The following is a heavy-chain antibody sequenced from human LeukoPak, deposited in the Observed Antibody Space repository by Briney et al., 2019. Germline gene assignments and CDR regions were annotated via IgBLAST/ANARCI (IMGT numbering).Heavy chain of an antibody. J-gene: IGHJ3*02. CDR1: GFTVSSNY. V-gene: IGHV3-53*01. CDR2: IYSGGST. Sequence: GGSLRLSCAASGFTVSSNYMSWVRQAPGKGLEWVSVIYSGGSTYYADSVKGRFTISRDNSKNTLYLQMNSLRAEDTAVYYCARGELRYDDAFDIWGQGTMVTVSS. CDR3: ARGELRYDDAFDI. D-gene: IGHD3-9*01.